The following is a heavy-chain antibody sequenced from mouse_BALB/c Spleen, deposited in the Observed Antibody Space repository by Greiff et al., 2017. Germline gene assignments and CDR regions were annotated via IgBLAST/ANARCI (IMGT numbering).Heavy chain of an antibody. CDR2: IYPGDGDT. V-gene: IGHV1-82*01. Sequence: QVQLKESGPELVKPGASVKISCKASGYAFSSSWMNWVKQRPGQGLEWIGRIYPGDGDTNYNGKFKGKATLTADKSSSTAYMQLSSLTSVDSAVYFCAREGYGSIAYWGQGTLVTVSA. D-gene: IGHD1-1*01. CDR1: GYAFSSSW. CDR3: AREGYGSIAY. J-gene: IGHJ3*01.